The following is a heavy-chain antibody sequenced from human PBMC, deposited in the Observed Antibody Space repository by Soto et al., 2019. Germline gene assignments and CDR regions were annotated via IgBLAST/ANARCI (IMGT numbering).Heavy chain of an antibody. CDR2: IKSKTDGGTT. V-gene: IGHV3-15*07. CDR1: GFTFSNAW. Sequence: EVQLVESGGGLVKPGGSLRLSCAASGFTFSNAWMNWVRQAPGKGLEWVGRIKSKTDGGTTDYAAPVKGRFTISRDDSKNTLYLQMNRLKTEDTAVYYCTTVTMVRGVTDPYYYYYYGMDVWGQGTTVTVSS. D-gene: IGHD3-10*01. CDR3: TTVTMVRGVTDPYYYYYYGMDV. J-gene: IGHJ6*02.